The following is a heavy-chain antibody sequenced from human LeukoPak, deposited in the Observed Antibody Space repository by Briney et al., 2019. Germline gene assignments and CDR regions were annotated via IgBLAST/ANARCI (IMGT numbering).Heavy chain of an antibody. CDR2: IYTSGST. V-gene: IGHV4-61*02. CDR3: ARVRIGGSYERYWFDP. D-gene: IGHD1-26*01. CDR1: GGSISSGSYY. Sequence: KASETLSLTCTVSGGSISSGSYYWSWIRQPAGKGLEWIGRIYTSGSTNYNPSLKSRVTISVDTSKNQFSLKLSSVTAADTAVYYCARVRIGGSYERYWFDPWGQGTLVTVSS. J-gene: IGHJ5*02.